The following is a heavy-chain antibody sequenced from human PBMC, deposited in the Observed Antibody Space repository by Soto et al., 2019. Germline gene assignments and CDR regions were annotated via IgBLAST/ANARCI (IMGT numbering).Heavy chain of an antibody. CDR1: GGSISSSSYY. CDR2: IYYSGST. D-gene: IGHD3-22*01. Sequence: SETLSLTCTVSGGSISSSSYYWGWIRQPPGKGLEWIGSIYYSGSTYYNPSLKSRVTISVDTSKNQFSLKLSSVTAADTAVYYCARHQAYYYDSSGPPFDYWGQGTLVTVSS. CDR3: ARHQAYYYDSSGPPFDY. J-gene: IGHJ4*02. V-gene: IGHV4-39*01.